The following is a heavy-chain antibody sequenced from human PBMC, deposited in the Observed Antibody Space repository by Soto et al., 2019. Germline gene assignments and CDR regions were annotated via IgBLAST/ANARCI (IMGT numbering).Heavy chain of an antibody. V-gene: IGHV3-23*01. CDR3: AKEGGYCSGGSCYTSRYYFDY. CDR2: ISGSGGST. D-gene: IGHD2-15*01. Sequence: GGSLRLSCAASGFTFSSYAMSWVRQAPGKGLEWVSAISGSGGSTYYADSVKGRFTISRDNSKNTLYLQMNSLRAEDTAVYYCAKEGGYCSGGSCYTSRYYFDYWGQGTLVTVS. CDR1: GFTFSSYA. J-gene: IGHJ4*02.